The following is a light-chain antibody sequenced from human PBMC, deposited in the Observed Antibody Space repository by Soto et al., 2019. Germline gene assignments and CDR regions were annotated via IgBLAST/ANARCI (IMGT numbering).Light chain of an antibody. CDR3: FSFTTTSTNV. J-gene: IGLJ1*01. CDR1: SRDIGGYDF. Sequence: QSVLTQPPSASGSPGQSVTISCMGTSRDIGGYDFVSWYQQYPGKAPQLIISEVNQRPSGVPDRFSGSKSGNTASLTISGLQSEDEAEYFCFSFTTTSTNVFGTGTKVTVL. V-gene: IGLV2-8*01. CDR2: EVN.